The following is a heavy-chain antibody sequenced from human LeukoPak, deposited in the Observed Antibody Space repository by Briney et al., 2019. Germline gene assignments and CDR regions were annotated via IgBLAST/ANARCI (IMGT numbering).Heavy chain of an antibody. V-gene: IGHV3-7*01. J-gene: IGHJ1*01. CDR3: AREPPGGYSSSWYLTTYFQH. D-gene: IGHD6-13*01. Sequence: PGGSLRLSCAASGFTFSTYEMNWVRQAPGKGLEWVANIKQKGSEKEYVDSVKGRFTISRDNAKNSLYLQMNSLRAEDTAVYYCAREPPGGYSSSWYLTTYFQHWGQGTLVTVSS. CDR1: GFTFSTYE. CDR2: IKQKGSEK.